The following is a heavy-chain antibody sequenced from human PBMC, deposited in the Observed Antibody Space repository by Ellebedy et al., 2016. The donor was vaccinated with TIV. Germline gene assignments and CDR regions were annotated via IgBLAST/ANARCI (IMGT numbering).Heavy chain of an antibody. Sequence: PGGSLRLSCAASGFTFSSYEMNWVRQAPGKGLEWVSYISSSGSTIYYADSVKGRFTISRDNAKNSLYLQIIRLRAEDTAVYYCARDGEAVAGYDYWGQGTLVTVSS. CDR1: GFTFSSYE. J-gene: IGHJ4*02. CDR3: ARDGEAVAGYDY. CDR2: ISSSGSTI. V-gene: IGHV3-48*03. D-gene: IGHD6-19*01.